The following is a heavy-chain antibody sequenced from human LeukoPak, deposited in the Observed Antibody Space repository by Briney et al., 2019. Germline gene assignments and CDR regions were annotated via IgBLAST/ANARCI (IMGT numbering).Heavy chain of an antibody. D-gene: IGHD6-19*01. CDR2: IKSKTDGGTT. CDR1: GFTFSSYS. J-gene: IGHJ4*02. Sequence: GGSLRLSCAASGFTFSSYSMNWVRQAPGKGLEWVGRIKSKTDGGTTDYAAPVKGRFTISRDDSKNTLYLQMNSLKTEDTAVYYCTSSSSAEIDYWGQGTLVTVSS. V-gene: IGHV3-15*01. CDR3: TSSSSAEIDY.